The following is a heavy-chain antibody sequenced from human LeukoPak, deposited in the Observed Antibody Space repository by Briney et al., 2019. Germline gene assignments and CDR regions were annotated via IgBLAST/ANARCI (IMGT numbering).Heavy chain of an antibody. CDR1: GFTFSSYW. Sequence: GGSLRLSCAASGFTFSSYWMSWVRQAPGKGLEWVANIKQDGSEKYYVDSVKGRFTISRDNAKNSLYLQMNSLRAEDTAVYYCARVRRSSGWYGYYFDYWGQGTLVTVSS. J-gene: IGHJ4*02. V-gene: IGHV3-7*01. CDR3: ARVRRSSGWYGYYFDY. CDR2: IKQDGSEK. D-gene: IGHD6-19*01.